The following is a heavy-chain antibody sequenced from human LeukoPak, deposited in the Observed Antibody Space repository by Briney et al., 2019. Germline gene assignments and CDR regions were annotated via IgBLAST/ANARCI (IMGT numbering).Heavy chain of an antibody. J-gene: IGHJ4*02. CDR2: IGIRGDT. V-gene: IGHV3-13*01. CDR3: ARGGIQVSGIDEFNY. Sequence: GGSLRLSCAASGFTFIDYDMHWVRQVIGKGLEWVSAIGIRGDTHYSGSVKGRFTISRENAESSLYLQMNSLRAEDTAVYYCARGGIQVSGIDEFNYWGQGTLVTVSS. CDR1: GFTFIDYD. D-gene: IGHD6-19*01.